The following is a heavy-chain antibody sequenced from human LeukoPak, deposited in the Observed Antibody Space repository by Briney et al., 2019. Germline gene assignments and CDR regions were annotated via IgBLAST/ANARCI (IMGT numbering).Heavy chain of an antibody. D-gene: IGHD5-24*01. V-gene: IGHV3-7*03. CDR1: GFMFSSNW. CDR3: AKEGRSLQTY. J-gene: IGHJ4*02. CDR2: IKEDGTET. Sequence: PGGSLRLSCAASGFMFSSNWMSWVRLAPGKGLEWVANIKEDGTETYYVDSVKGRFTISRDNAKNSLHLQMNSLRVEDTAVYYCAKEGRSLQTYWGQGTLVTVSS.